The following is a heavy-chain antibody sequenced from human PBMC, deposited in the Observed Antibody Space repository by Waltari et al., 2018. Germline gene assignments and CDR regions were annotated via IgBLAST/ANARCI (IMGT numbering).Heavy chain of an antibody. V-gene: IGHV4-59*11. CDR2: IYYSGST. CDR1: GGSISSHY. J-gene: IGHJ4*02. CDR3: ADSSGNY. D-gene: IGHD3-22*01. Sequence: QVQLQESGPGLVKPSETLSLTCTVSGGSISSHYWSWIRQPPGKGLEWIGYIYYSGSTNYNPALKRRVTISVDTSKNQFSLKLSSVTAADTAVYYCADSSGNYWGQGTLVTVSS.